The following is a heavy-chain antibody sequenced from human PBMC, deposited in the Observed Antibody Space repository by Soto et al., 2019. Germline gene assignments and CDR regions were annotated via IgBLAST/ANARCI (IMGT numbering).Heavy chain of an antibody. D-gene: IGHD3-22*01. CDR1: GYTVTNYY. Sequence: ASVKVSCKASGYTVTNYYMHWVRQAPGQGLEWMGIINPSGGSTNYAQKIQGRVTVTRDTSTSTVYMELSNLRSEDTAVYYCARGAYYDSSGTDYWGQGTLVTVSS. J-gene: IGHJ4*02. CDR3: ARGAYYDSSGTDY. CDR2: INPSGGST. V-gene: IGHV1-46*01.